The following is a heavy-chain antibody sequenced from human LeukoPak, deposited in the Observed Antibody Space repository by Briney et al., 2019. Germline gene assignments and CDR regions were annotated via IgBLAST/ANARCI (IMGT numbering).Heavy chain of an antibody. J-gene: IGHJ6*04. CDR3: ARDREDIVVVPAAMSMDV. Sequence: PAGSLRLTCAASGFTFSSYAMHWVRQAPAKGLERVAVISYDGSNKYYSDSVKGRFTISRDNSKNTLYLQMNSLSAEGTAVYYCARDREDIVVVPAAMSMDVWGKGTTVTVSS. CDR1: GFTFSSYA. V-gene: IGHV3-30*04. CDR2: ISYDGSNK. D-gene: IGHD2-2*01.